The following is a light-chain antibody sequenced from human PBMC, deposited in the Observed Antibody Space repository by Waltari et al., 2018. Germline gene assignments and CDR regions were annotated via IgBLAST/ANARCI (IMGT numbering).Light chain of an antibody. CDR2: GAS. Sequence: DIQMTQSPSSLSASVGDRVTITCRASPGMSNSLAWYQQMPGKAPKLLLYGASRLQSGVPSRFSGSGSRTYYTLAISSLQPEDFATYYCQQYDTNPPTFGQGTNVEI. V-gene: IGKV1-NL1*01. CDR1: PGMSNS. CDR3: QQYDTNPPT. J-gene: IGKJ1*01.